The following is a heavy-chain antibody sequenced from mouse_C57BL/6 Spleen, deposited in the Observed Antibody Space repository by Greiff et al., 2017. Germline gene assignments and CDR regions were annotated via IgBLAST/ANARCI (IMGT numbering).Heavy chain of an antibody. CDR1: GYTFTSYD. CDR2: IYPRDGST. V-gene: IGHV1-85*01. Sequence: VQLQQSGPELVKPGASVKLSCKASGYTFTSYDIHWVKQRPGQGLEWIGWIYPRDGSTKYNEKFKGKATLTVDTSSSTAYMELHSLTSEDSAVXYCARWGDGDYWGQGTTLTVSS. CDR3: ARWGDGDY. J-gene: IGHJ2*01. D-gene: IGHD3-3*01.